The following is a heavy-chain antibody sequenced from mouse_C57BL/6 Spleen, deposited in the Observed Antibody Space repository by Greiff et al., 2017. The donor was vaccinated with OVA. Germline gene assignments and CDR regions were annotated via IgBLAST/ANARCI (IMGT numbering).Heavy chain of an antibody. V-gene: IGHV1-64*01. Sequence: QVQLKQPGAELVKPGASVKLSCKASGYTFTSYWMHWVKQRPGQGLEWIGMIHPNSGSTNYNEKFKSKATLTVDKSSSTAYMQLSSLTSEDSAVYYCARDGSRPYFDYWGQGTTLTVSS. D-gene: IGHD1-1*01. CDR3: ARDGSRPYFDY. CDR1: GYTFTSYW. CDR2: IHPNSGST. J-gene: IGHJ2*01.